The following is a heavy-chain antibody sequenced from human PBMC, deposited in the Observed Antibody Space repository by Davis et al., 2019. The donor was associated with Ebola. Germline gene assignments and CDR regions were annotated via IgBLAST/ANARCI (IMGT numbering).Heavy chain of an antibody. J-gene: IGHJ5*01. Sequence: GGSLRLSCAASGFTFSSYGMHWVRQAPGKGLEWVAVIWYDGTNKYYADSVKGRFTISRDNSKNTLYLQMNSLRVEDTAVYYCARDESRGTYSTNRWFDSWGQGTLMTVSS. CDR1: GFTFSSYG. CDR3: ARDESRGTYSTNRWFDS. V-gene: IGHV3-33*01. D-gene: IGHD2-2*01. CDR2: IWYDGTNK.